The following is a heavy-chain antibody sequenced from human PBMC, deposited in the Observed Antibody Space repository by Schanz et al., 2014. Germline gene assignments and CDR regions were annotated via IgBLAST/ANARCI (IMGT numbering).Heavy chain of an antibody. CDR3: ARDLSRGYSYGRRQSDAFDI. V-gene: IGHV4-59*01. CDR1: GGSINNYF. Sequence: QVHLQESGPGLVKPSETLSVTCTVSGGSINNYFWTWIRQPAGKGLEWIGYIYYSGSTYYNPSLKSRVTISVDTSKNQFSLKLSSVTAADTAVYYCARDLSRGYSYGRRQSDAFDIWGQGTMVTVSS. CDR2: IYYSGST. D-gene: IGHD5-18*01. J-gene: IGHJ3*02.